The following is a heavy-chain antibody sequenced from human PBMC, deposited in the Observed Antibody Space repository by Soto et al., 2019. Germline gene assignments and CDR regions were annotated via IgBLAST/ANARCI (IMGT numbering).Heavy chain of an antibody. CDR2: IYYSGST. Sequence: SETLSLTCTVSGGSISSSSYYWGWIRQPPGKGLEWIGSIYYSGSTYYNPSLKSRVTISVDTSKNQFSLKLSSVTAADTAVYYCATRGIVVTGKGFEYWGQGTLVTVSS. J-gene: IGHJ4*02. D-gene: IGHD6-19*01. CDR3: ATRGIVVTGKGFEY. CDR1: GGSISSSSYY. V-gene: IGHV4-39*01.